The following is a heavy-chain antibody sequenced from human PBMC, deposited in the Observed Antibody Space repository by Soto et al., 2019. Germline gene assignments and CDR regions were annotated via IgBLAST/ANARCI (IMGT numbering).Heavy chain of an antibody. V-gene: IGHV4-34*01. CDR1: GGSFSDYY. D-gene: IGHD3-16*02. CDR3: ARAYSYYDYVWGSYRPRGFDP. CDR2: INHSGST. J-gene: IGHJ5*02. Sequence: SETLSLTCAVYGGSFSDYYWSWIRQPPGKGLEWIGKINHSGSTNYNPPLKSRLTISVDTSKNQFSLKLSSVTAADTAVYYCARAYSYYDYVWGSYRPRGFDPWGQGTLVTVSS.